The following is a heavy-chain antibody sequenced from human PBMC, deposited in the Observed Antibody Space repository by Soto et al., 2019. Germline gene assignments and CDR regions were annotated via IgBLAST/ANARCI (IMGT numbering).Heavy chain of an antibody. V-gene: IGHV1-69*01. Sequence: QVQVVQSGVEVRRPGSSVKVSCKASGDTFKNCVISWVRQAPGQGVEWMGGIIPLFGTTDFAKRFQGRLTITTDESTTTAYMELSRLRSEDTATYYCAAELGFGKLSVVWGQGTTVIVSS. CDR2: IIPLFGTT. CDR1: GDTFKNCV. J-gene: IGHJ6*02. D-gene: IGHD3-10*01. CDR3: AAELGFGKLSVV.